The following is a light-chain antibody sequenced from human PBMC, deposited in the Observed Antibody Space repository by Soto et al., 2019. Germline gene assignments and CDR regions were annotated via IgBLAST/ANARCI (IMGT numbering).Light chain of an antibody. J-gene: IGKJ4*01. CDR1: QSISSW. CDR2: DAS. Sequence: DIQKTQTHSTLSASVGDRVPITCRASQSISSWLVWYPQKLGRAPKLLNYDASSVASGVPSRFSGSGYRTEFTLTISSLQPYDFATYNCQQLILESSLTACGGTKVDIK. V-gene: IGKV1-5*01. CDR3: QQLILESSLT.